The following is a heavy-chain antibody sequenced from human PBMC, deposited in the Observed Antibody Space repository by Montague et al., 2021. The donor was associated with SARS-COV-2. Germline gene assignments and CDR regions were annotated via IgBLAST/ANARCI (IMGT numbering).Heavy chain of an antibody. V-gene: IGHV4-31*03. J-gene: IGHJ5*02. CDR2: IYYSGST. CDR3: ARVRVVVPAATNWFDP. D-gene: IGHD2-2*01. Sequence: ILSLTCTVSGGSISSGGYYWSWIRQHPGKGLEWIGYIYYSGSTYYNPSLKSRVTISVDTSKNQFSLKLSSVTAADTAVYYCARVRVVVPAATNWFDPWGQGTLVTVSS. CDR1: GGSISSGGYY.